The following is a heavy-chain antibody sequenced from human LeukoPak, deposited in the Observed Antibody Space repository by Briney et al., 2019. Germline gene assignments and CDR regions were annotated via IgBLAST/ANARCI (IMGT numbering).Heavy chain of an antibody. CDR1: GFTFNSYA. V-gene: IGHV3-23*01. D-gene: IGHD5-24*01. J-gene: IGHJ4*01. CDR3: AKVLVGYNYCSYDY. Sequence: GGSLRLSCAASGFTFNSYAMAWVRQAPGQGLEWVSTVSARGDTTYYVDSVKGRFTISRDNSKSTLSLQMNSLRNEDTGVYYCAKVLVGYNYCSYDYWGHGTLVTVSS. CDR2: VSARGDTT.